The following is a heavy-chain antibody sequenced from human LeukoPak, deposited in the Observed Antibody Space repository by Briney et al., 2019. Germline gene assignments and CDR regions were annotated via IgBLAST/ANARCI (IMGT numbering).Heavy chain of an antibody. Sequence: GGSLRLSCAASGFAVSSNYMSWVRQTPGKGLEWVSVIYSGGSTYYADSVKGRFTISRDNSKNTLYLQMNSLRAEDTAVYYCARDPSFSVPYYYYGMDVWGQGTTITVSS. CDR2: IYSGGST. J-gene: IGHJ6*02. V-gene: IGHV3-53*01. D-gene: IGHD3-10*01. CDR3: ARDPSFSVPYYYYGMDV. CDR1: GFAVSSNY.